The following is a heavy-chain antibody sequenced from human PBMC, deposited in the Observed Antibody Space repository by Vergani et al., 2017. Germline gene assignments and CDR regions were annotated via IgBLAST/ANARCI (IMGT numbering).Heavy chain of an antibody. CDR3: ARNSDVGGSWYSPHLGY. J-gene: IGHJ4*02. Sequence: EVQLVESGGGLVKPGGSLRLSCAASGFTFSSYSMNWVRQAPGKGLEWVSSISSSSSYIYYADSVKGRFTISRDNAKNSLYLQMNSLRAEDTAVYYCARNSDVGGSWYSPHLGYWGQGTLVTVSS. CDR2: ISSSSSYI. V-gene: IGHV3-21*01. D-gene: IGHD6-13*01. CDR1: GFTFSSYS.